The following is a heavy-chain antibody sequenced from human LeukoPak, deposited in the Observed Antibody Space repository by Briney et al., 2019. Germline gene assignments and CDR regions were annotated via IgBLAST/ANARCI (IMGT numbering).Heavy chain of an antibody. CDR2: ISGSGGST. D-gene: IGHD6-19*01. J-gene: IGHJ4*02. CDR1: GFTFSSYA. V-gene: IGHV3-23*01. CDR3: AKTATGYSSGWYLYYFDY. Sequence: PGGSPRLSCAASGFTFSSYAMSWVRQAPGKGLEWVSAISGSGGSTYYADSVKGRFTITRDNSKNTLYLQMNSLRAEGTAVYYCAKTATGYSSGWYLYYFDYWGQGTLVTVSS.